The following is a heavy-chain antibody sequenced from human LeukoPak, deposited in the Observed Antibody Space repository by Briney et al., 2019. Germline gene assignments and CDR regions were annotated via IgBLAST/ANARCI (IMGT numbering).Heavy chain of an antibody. CDR2: IHSSGST. CDR3: ARRWTAENTFDL. J-gene: IGHJ3*01. D-gene: IGHD3/OR15-3a*01. Sequence: SETLSLTCTVSGGSISSSSCYWGWLRQPAGKGLEWIGHIHSSGSTNYNPSLKSRVSMSVDTSTNHFSLRLTSVTAADTAVYYCARRWTAENTFDLWGQGPMVTVSS. CDR1: GGSISSSSCY. V-gene: IGHV4-61*05.